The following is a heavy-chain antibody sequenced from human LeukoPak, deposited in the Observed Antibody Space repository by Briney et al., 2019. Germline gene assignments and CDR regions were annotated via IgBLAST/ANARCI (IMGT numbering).Heavy chain of an antibody. CDR1: GXSISSYY. CDR2: IYYSGST. D-gene: IGHD5-18*01. J-gene: IGHJ4*02. Sequence: SETLSLTCTVSGXSISSYYWSWIRQPPGKGLEWIGYIYYSGSTNYNPSLKSRVTISVDTSKNQFSLKLSSVTAADTAVYYCARGNVDTAMVDYWGQGTLVTVSS. V-gene: IGHV4-59*01. CDR3: ARGNVDTAMVDY.